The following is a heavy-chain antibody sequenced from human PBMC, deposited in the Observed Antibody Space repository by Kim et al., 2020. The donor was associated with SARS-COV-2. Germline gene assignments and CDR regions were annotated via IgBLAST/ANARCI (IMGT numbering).Heavy chain of an antibody. CDR2: INHSGST. CDR1: GVSFSGYY. CDR3: ARRRLYSRSWYYYYGMDV. V-gene: IGHV4-34*01. Sequence: SETLSLTCAVYGVSFSGYYWSWIRQPPGKGLEWIGEINHSGSTNYNPVLKSRVTISVNTSKNQFSLKLSSVTAADTAVYYCARRRLYSRSWYYYYGMDVWGHGTTVTVSS. D-gene: IGHD6-13*01. J-gene: IGHJ6*02.